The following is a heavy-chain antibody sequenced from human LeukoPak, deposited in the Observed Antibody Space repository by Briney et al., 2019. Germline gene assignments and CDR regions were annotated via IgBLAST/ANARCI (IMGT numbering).Heavy chain of an antibody. CDR3: ARVMEMATTYYFDY. CDR2: IYPGDSDT. Sequence: GESLQISCQGSGYSFTSYWIGWVRRLPGKGLEWMGIIYPGDSDTRYSPSFQGQVTISADKSISTAYLQWSSLKASDTAMYYCARVMEMATTYYFDYWGQGTLVTVSS. D-gene: IGHD5-24*01. V-gene: IGHV5-51*01. CDR1: GYSFTSYW. J-gene: IGHJ4*02.